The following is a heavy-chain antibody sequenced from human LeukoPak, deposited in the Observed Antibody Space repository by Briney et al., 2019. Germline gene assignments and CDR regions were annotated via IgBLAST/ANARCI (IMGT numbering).Heavy chain of an antibody. CDR2: ISYDGSNK. V-gene: IGHV3-30*04. CDR3: ARDHRELYDSSGYGVDY. CDR1: GFTFSSYA. J-gene: IGHJ4*02. D-gene: IGHD3-22*01. Sequence: GGSLRLSCAASGFTFSSYAMHWVRQAPGKGLEWVAVISYDGSNKYYADSVKGRFTISRDNSKNTLYLQMNSLRAEDTAVYYCARDHRELYDSSGYGVDYWGQGTLVTVSS.